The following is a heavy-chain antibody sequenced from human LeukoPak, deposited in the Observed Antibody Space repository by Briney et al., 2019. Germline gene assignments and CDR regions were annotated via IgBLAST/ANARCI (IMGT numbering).Heavy chain of an antibody. V-gene: IGHV3-23*01. D-gene: IGHD1-1*01. CDR1: GFTFSSYA. CDR3: AEDRNNWNDRDAFDI. Sequence: PGGSLRLSCAASGFTFSSYAMSWVRQAPGKGLEWVSAISGSGGSTYYADSVKGRFTISRDNSENTLYLQMNSLRAEDTAVYYCAEDRNNWNDRDAFDIWGQGTMVTVSS. J-gene: IGHJ3*02. CDR2: ISGSGGST.